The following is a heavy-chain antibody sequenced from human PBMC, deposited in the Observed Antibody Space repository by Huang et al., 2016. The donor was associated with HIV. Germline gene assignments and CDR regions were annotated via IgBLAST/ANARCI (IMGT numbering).Heavy chain of an antibody. CDR3: AKVQLGAGAIDY. D-gene: IGHD1-26*01. CDR2: ITWNGGTT. V-gene: IGHV3-43*01. CDR1: GFTFDDYT. Sequence: EVQLVESGGAVVQPGGSLRLSCATSGFTFDDYTMHWVRQAPGKGLGWGSRITWNGGTTHYADSVMGRFTISRDNNKKSLFLQMDSVRREDTALYYCAKVQLGAGAIDYWGQGTLVTVSS. J-gene: IGHJ4*02.